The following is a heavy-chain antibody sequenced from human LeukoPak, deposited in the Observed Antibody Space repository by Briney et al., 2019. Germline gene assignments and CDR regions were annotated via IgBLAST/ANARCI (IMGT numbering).Heavy chain of an antibody. J-gene: IGHJ1*01. V-gene: IGHV3-23*01. CDR3: ASHGITMEEHFQH. D-gene: IGHD3-10*01. Sequence: GGSLRLSCAASGFTFSTYAMSWVRQAPGKVLEWVSAIRGGGATTYYADSVKGRFTISRDNSKNTLYLQMNSLRAEDTAVYYCASHGITMEEHFQHWGQGTLVTVSS. CDR2: IRGGGATT. CDR1: GFTFSTYA.